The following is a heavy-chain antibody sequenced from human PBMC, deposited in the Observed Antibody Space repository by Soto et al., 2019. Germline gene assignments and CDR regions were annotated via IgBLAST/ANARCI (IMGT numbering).Heavy chain of an antibody. V-gene: IGHV1-3*01. D-gene: IGHD3-10*01. J-gene: IGHJ4*02. CDR3: ARGGGYYGSGAYYRGYFDH. Sequence: QVPLVQSGAEVKKPGASVTVSCKASGYSFANYTIHWVRQALGQGLEWMGWLNPDTASTKFSPKFQGRVIITRDKSANTAFMQLTSLTSEDTALYYCARGGGYYGSGAYYRGYFDHWGLGTLVAVSS. CDR1: GYSFANYT. CDR2: LNPDTAST.